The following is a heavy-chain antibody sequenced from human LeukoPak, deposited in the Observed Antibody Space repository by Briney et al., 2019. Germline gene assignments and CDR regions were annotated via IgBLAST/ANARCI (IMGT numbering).Heavy chain of an antibody. CDR2: INWNGGST. V-gene: IGHV3-20*04. CDR3: AFPYGDYNQFDY. J-gene: IGHJ4*02. CDR1: GFTFDDYG. D-gene: IGHD4-17*01. Sequence: PGGSLRLSCAASGFTFDDYGMSWVRQAPGKGLEWVSGINWNGGSTGYADSVKGRFTISRDNAKNSLYLQMNSLRAEDTALYYCAFPYGDYNQFDYWGQGTLVTVSS.